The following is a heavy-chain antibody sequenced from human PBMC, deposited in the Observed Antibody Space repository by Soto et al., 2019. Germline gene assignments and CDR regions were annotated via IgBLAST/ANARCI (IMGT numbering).Heavy chain of an antibody. D-gene: IGHD6-19*01. CDR3: ARDLALAGNY. J-gene: IGHJ4*02. Sequence: GGALRLSCAASGFTFSSYAMNWVRQTQEKGLEWVSSISSTSSYTHYSDSVKGRFTISRDNANNSLFLQMNSLRAEDTATYYCARDLALAGNYWGQGVLVTVSS. CDR2: ISSTSSYT. CDR1: GFTFSSYA. V-gene: IGHV3-21*01.